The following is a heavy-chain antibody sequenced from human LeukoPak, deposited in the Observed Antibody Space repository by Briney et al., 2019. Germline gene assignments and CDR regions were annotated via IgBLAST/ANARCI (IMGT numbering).Heavy chain of an antibody. J-gene: IGHJ3*02. CDR2: ISSSSSTI. D-gene: IGHD5-12*01. V-gene: IGHV3-48*01. CDR1: EFTFSTSS. CDR3: AKGGLSGYDWDSIDAFDI. Sequence: GGSLRLSCAASEFTFSTSSMTWVRQAPEKGLEFVSYISSSSSTIYYADSVKGRFTISRDNGKNSLYLQMNSLRAEDTAVYYCAKGGLSGYDWDSIDAFDIWGQGTMVTVSS.